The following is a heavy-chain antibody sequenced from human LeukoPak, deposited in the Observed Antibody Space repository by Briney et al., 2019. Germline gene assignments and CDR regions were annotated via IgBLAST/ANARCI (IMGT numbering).Heavy chain of an antibody. CDR3: AREIFGSGSYPDC. J-gene: IGHJ4*02. Sequence: PGRSLRLSCAASGFTFSTYAMHWVRQAPGKGLEWVTMIWHDGSHKYYTDSVRGRFTISRDNSKNTVYLQMNSRRAEDTAVYYCAREIFGSGSYPDCWGQGTLVTVSS. CDR1: GFTFSTYA. D-gene: IGHD3-10*01. V-gene: IGHV3-33*01. CDR2: IWHDGSHK.